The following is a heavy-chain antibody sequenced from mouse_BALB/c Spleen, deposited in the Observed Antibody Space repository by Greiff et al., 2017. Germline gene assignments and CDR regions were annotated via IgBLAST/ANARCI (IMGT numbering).Heavy chain of an antibody. D-gene: IGHD2-10*02. CDR2: IDPENGNT. Sequence: VQLQQSGAELVRPGALVKLSCKASGFNFKDYYMHWVKQRPEQGLEWIGWIDPENGNTIYDPKFQGKASITADTSSNTAYLQLSSLTSEDTAVYYCAGGYGHWYFDVWGAGTTVTVSS. CDR3: AGGYGHWYFDV. CDR1: GFNFKDYY. J-gene: IGHJ1*01. V-gene: IGHV14-1*02.